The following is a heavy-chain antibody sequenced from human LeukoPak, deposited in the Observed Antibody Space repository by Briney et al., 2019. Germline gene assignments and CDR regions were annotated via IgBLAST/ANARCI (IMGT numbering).Heavy chain of an antibody. V-gene: IGHV3-21*01. CDR1: GFTFSSYS. CDR3: ARDPGDILTGYSYYFDY. Sequence: PGGSLRLSCAASGFTFSSYSMNWVRQAPGKGLEWVSSISSSSSYIYYADSVKGRFTISRDNAKNSLYLQMNSLRAEDTAVYYCARDPGDILTGYSYYFDYWGQGTLVTVSS. CDR2: ISSSSSYI. J-gene: IGHJ4*02. D-gene: IGHD3-9*01.